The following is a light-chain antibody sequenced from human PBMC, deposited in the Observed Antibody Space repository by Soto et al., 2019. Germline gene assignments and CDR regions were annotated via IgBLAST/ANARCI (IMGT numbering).Light chain of an antibody. CDR1: QSISSW. CDR2: QSS. CDR3: QQYNSCTWT. V-gene: IGKV1-5*03. J-gene: IGKJ1*01. Sequence: DIQMTQSPSTLSASVGDRVTITCRASQSISSWLAWYQHKPWKAPKLLIYQSSSLETGIPSRFRGSGSGTEFTLPISSLQPDDVATYFCQQYNSCTWTFGQGTKVEIK.